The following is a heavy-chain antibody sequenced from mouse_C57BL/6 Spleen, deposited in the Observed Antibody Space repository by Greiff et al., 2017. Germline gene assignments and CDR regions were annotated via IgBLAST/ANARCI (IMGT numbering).Heavy chain of an antibody. J-gene: IGHJ3*01. Sequence: EVQLVESGGGLVQPGGSMKLSCVASGFTFSNYWMNWVRQSPEKGLEWVAQIRLKSDNYATHYAESVKGRFTISRDDSKSSVYLQMNNLRAEDTGIYYCTGSYYYGSSPWFAYWGQGTLVTVSA. CDR2: IRLKSDNYAT. CDR1: GFTFSNYW. V-gene: IGHV6-3*01. D-gene: IGHD1-1*01. CDR3: TGSYYYGSSPWFAY.